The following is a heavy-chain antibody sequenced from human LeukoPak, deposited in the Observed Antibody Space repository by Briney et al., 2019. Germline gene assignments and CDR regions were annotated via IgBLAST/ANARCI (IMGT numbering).Heavy chain of an antibody. CDR2: ISAYNGNT. CDR1: GYTFTSYG. CDR3: ARDSPGYYYDSSGYYASDAFDI. J-gene: IGHJ3*02. V-gene: IGHV1-18*01. Sequence: AASVKVSCKASGYTFTSYGISWVRQAPGQGLEWMGWISAYNGNTNYAQKLRGRATMTTDTSTSTAYMELRSLRSDDTAVYYCARDSPGYYYDSSGYYASDAFDIWGQGTMVTVSS. D-gene: IGHD3-22*01.